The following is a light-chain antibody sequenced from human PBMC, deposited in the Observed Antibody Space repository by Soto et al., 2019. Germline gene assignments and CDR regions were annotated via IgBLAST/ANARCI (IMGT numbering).Light chain of an antibody. Sequence: EIVLTQSPATLSLSPGERATLSCRASQSISSTYLTWYHQRPGQAPRLLIYDASRRATGIPDRFSGSGSGTDFTLTISSLQPEDFATYYCQQSYSTPSITFGQGTRLEIK. CDR2: DAS. CDR3: QQSYSTPSIT. J-gene: IGKJ5*01. V-gene: IGKV3D-20*02. CDR1: QSISSTY.